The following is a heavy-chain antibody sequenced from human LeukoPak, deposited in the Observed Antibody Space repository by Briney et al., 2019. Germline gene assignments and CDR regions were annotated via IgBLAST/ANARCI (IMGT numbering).Heavy chain of an antibody. D-gene: IGHD1-1*01. V-gene: IGHV2-5*02. CDR3: THRPRGLHNNCWLP. CDR1: GFLLHTDGIG. J-gene: IGHJ5*02. Sequence: SGPTLVKPTQTLTLCYNFPGFLLHTDGIGVGWICQPPGNVLEWLAPFYWDDVYHYRTYLKSRLTVTKDPSTNRVVLIMTNMDPVDTATYYCTHRPRGLHNNCWLPWGQGILVTVSS. CDR2: FYWDDVY.